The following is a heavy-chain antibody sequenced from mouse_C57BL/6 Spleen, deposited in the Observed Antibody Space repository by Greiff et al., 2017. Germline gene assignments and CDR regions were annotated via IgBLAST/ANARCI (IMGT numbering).Heavy chain of an antibody. CDR3: ARDGDDYGSSYTFAY. Sequence: QVQLQQPGAELVRPGSSVKLSCKASGYTFTSYWMDWVKPRPGQGLEWIGNIYPSDSETHYNQKFKDKATLTVDKSSSTAYMQLSSLTSEDSAVYYCARDGDDYGSSYTFAYWGQGTLVTVSA. CDR2: IYPSDSET. D-gene: IGHD1-1*01. CDR1: GYTFTSYW. J-gene: IGHJ3*01. V-gene: IGHV1-61*01.